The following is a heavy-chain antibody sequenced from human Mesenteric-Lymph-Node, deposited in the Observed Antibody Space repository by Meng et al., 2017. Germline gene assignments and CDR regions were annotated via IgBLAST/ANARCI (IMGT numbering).Heavy chain of an antibody. CDR3: ARDPKSNDVDAFDV. V-gene: IGHV4-61*02. J-gene: IGHJ3*01. Sequence: SETLSLTCTVSGGSISSGSYYWSWIRQPAGKGLEWIGRIYTSGSTNYNPSLKSRVTISVDTSMNQFSLKVTSVSASDTAVYYCARDPKSNDVDAFDVWGQGTMVTVSS. CDR2: IYTSGST. CDR1: GGSISSGSYY. D-gene: IGHD3-16*01.